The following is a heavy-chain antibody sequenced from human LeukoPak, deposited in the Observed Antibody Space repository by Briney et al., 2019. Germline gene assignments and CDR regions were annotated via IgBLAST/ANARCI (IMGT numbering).Heavy chain of an antibody. Sequence: GGSLRLSCAASGFTFSSYDMHWVRQATGKGLEWVSAIGTAGDTYYPGSVKGRFTISRENAKNSLYLQMNSLRAGDTAVYYCAREGRYCSSTSCYHYYYCMDVWGQETTVTVSS. CDR2: IGTAGDT. V-gene: IGHV3-13*01. CDR3: AREGRYCSSTSCYHYYYCMDV. CDR1: GFTFSSYD. D-gene: IGHD2-2*01. J-gene: IGHJ6*02.